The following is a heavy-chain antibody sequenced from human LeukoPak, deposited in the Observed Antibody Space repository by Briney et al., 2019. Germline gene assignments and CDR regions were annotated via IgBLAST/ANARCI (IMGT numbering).Heavy chain of an antibody. CDR1: GGTFSSNA. CDR3: AREHCSSTSCHNWFDP. V-gene: IGHV1-69*13. J-gene: IGHJ5*02. D-gene: IGHD2-2*01. CDR2: IIPIFGTT. Sequence: SVEVSCKASGGTFSSNAISWVRQAPGQGLEWMGGIIPIFGTTNYAQKLQGRVTITADESTSTAYMELSSLRSEDTAVYYCAREHCSSTSCHNWFDPWGQGALVTVSS.